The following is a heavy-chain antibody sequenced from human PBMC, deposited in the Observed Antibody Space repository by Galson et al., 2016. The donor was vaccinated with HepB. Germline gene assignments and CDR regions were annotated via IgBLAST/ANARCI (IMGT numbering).Heavy chain of an antibody. J-gene: IGHJ4*02. V-gene: IGHV4-39*01. D-gene: IGHD4-17*01. Sequence: SETLSLTCSVSDGSISNDNYCWGWVRQSPGKGLEWIGSLNYGGATLYNPSLQSRVTISEDMSKSQFSLRLTSVTAADTAVYFCARHTYGDYTFDYWGQGTLVTVSS. CDR1: DGSISNDNYC. CDR3: ARHTYGDYTFDY. CDR2: LNYGGAT.